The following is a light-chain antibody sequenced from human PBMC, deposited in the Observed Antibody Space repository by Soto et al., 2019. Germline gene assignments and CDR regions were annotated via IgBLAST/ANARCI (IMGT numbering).Light chain of an antibody. CDR3: QQRNSWPPTFT. J-gene: IGKJ5*01. Sequence: EIVLTQSPGTLSLSPGERATLSCRASQSVSTYLAWYQQKPGQAPRLLIYDASNRVTGIPARFSGSGSGTDFTLIISRLEPEDVAVYYCQQRNSWPPTFTFGQGTRLEIK. V-gene: IGKV3-11*01. CDR1: QSVSTY. CDR2: DAS.